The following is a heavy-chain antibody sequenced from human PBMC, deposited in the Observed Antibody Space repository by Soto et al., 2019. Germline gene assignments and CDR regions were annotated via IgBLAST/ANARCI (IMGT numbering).Heavy chain of an antibody. D-gene: IGHD6-19*01. CDR2: ISHDGSNK. Sequence: QVQLVESGGGVVQPGRSLRLSCAASGFSFSSCAMHWVRQAPGKGLEWVAVISHDGSNKYYADSVKGRFTISRDNSKNTLYLQMNSLRPEDTAVYYCARVSIAVAGIDYYFDYWGQGTLVTVSS. CDR3: ARVSIAVAGIDYYFDY. V-gene: IGHV3-30-3*01. J-gene: IGHJ4*02. CDR1: GFSFSSCA.